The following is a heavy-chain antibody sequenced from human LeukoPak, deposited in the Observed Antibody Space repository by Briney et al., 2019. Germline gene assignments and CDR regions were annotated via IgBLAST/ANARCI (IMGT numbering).Heavy chain of an antibody. D-gene: IGHD5-12*01. CDR2: IYYSGNT. CDR3: TTDSGYDSY. J-gene: IGHJ4*02. V-gene: IGHV4-59*01. Sequence: SETLSLTCTVSGDSISNYYWSWIRQPPGKGLEWIGYIYYSGNTDYNPSLKSRVTISVDTSKNQFSLRLNSVTAADTAVYYCTTDSGYDSYWGQGTLVTVSS. CDR1: GDSISNYY.